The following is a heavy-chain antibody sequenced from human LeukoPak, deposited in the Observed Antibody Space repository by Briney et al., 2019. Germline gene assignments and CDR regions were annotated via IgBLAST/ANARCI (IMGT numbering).Heavy chain of an antibody. D-gene: IGHD5-24*01. CDR3: AKDGGLHLYYYYNYMDI. CDR2: IRYDGSYE. J-gene: IGHJ6*03. V-gene: IGHV3-30*02. Sequence: GGSLRLSCAASGFTFNNYGMHWVRQAPGKGLEWVAFIRYDGSYEYYADSVKGRFTISRDNSKTTLYLQMNSLRSEDTAVYYCAKDGGLHLYYYYNYMDIWGKGTTVTVS. CDR1: GFTFNNYG.